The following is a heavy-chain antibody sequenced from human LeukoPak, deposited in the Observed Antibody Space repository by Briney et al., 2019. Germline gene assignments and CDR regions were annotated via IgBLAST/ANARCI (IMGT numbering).Heavy chain of an antibody. Sequence: PSETLSLTCAVSGGSISSGGYSWSWIRQPPGEGLEWIGYIYHSGSTYYNPSLKSRVTISVDRSKNQFSLKLSSVTAADTAVYYCASDGDSEGYLDYWGQGTLVTVSS. V-gene: IGHV4-30-2*01. D-gene: IGHD4-17*01. CDR3: ASDGDSEGYLDY. CDR1: GGSISSGGYS. J-gene: IGHJ4*02. CDR2: IYHSGST.